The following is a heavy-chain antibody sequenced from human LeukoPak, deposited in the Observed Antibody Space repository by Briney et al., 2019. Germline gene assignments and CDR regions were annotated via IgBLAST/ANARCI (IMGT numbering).Heavy chain of an antibody. CDR1: GGSISSYY. D-gene: IGHD5-18*01. Sequence: SETLSLTCTVSGGSISSYYWSWIRQPPGKGLEWIGYIYYSGSTNYNPSLKSRVTISVDTSKNQFSLKLSSVTAADTAVYYCARVEPPAMALWLNAFDIWGQGTMVTVSS. CDR2: IYYSGST. J-gene: IGHJ3*02. CDR3: ARVEPPAMALWLNAFDI. V-gene: IGHV4-59*12.